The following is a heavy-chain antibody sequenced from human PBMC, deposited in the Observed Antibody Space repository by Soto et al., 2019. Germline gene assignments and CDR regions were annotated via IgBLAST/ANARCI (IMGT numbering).Heavy chain of an antibody. CDR2: ISWNGADT. V-gene: IGHV3-43*01. CDR1: GFTFDDYS. J-gene: IGHJ4*02. D-gene: IGHD2-2*02. CDR3: AKEEVGGLYLEY. Sequence: VGSLRLSCASSGFTFDDYSMHCVRQPPGKCLEWISFISWNGADTFYADSVRGRFTISRDNSKNSLSLQMSSLTTEDTALYYRAKEEVGGLYLEYWGQGTRFIVS.